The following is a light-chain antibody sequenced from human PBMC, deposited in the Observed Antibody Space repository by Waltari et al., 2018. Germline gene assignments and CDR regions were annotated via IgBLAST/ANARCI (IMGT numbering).Light chain of an antibody. Sequence: QSALTHPAPVSGSPGQSLTISSTGTSVDVGGYNYSSWYQQHPGKAPKLMIYEVSNRPSGVSNRFSGSKSGNTASLTISGLQAEDEADYYCSSYTSSSTLYVFGTGTKVTVL. V-gene: IGLV2-14*01. CDR2: EVS. J-gene: IGLJ1*01. CDR3: SSYTSSSTLYV. CDR1: SVDVGGYNY.